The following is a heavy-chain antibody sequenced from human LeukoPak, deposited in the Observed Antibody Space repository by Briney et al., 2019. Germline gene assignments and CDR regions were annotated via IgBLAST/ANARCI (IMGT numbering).Heavy chain of an antibody. V-gene: IGHV4-4*07. CDR3: ARLRYSSGWYFIPHDYYYCYYMDV. Sequence: SETLSLTCTLSGGSISSDYWSWIRQPPRKGLEWIWRVYTSGSTNYNPSLKSRVTMPLDTSKNQFFLKLSSVTAADTAVYYCARLRYSSGWYFIPHDYYYCYYMDVWGKGTTVTISS. CDR2: VYTSGST. D-gene: IGHD6-19*01. CDR1: GGSISSDY. J-gene: IGHJ6*03.